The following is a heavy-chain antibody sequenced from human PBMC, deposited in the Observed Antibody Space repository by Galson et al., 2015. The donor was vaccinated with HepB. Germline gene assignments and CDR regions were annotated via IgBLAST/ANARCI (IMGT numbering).Heavy chain of an antibody. Sequence: SVKVSCKASGYTFTTYTMHWVRQAPGQRLEWMGWINADNGNTIYSQRFQGRVTITRDTSASTVYMELRSLRSEDTAVYYCARVTSLSIVGGGNALGFWGQGTPVTVSS. CDR3: ARVTSLSIVGGGNALGF. V-gene: IGHV1-3*01. D-gene: IGHD1-26*01. J-gene: IGHJ4*02. CDR2: INADNGNT. CDR1: GYTFTTYT.